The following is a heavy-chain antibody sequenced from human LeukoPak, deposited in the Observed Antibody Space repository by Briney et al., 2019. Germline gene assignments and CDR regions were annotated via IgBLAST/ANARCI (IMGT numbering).Heavy chain of an antibody. CDR1: GYTFTSYY. CDR3: ARASVKLGLEPHSDY. CDR2: INPSGGST. V-gene: IGHV1-46*01. D-gene: IGHD1-1*01. J-gene: IGHJ4*02. Sequence: ASVKVSCKASGYTFTSYYMHWVRQAPGQGLEWMGIINPSGGSTSYAQKFQGRVTMTRDTSTSTVYMELSSLRSEDTAVYYCARASVKLGLEPHSDYWGQGTLVTVSS.